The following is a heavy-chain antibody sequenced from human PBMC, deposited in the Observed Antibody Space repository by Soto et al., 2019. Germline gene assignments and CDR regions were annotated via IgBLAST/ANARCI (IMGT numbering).Heavy chain of an antibody. CDR3: ARKVSTNFYYYYYGMDV. J-gene: IGHJ6*02. CDR2: IYDSGSA. CDR1: GGSVSSGSYY. Sequence: SETLSLTCTVSGGSVSSGSYYWSWIRQPPGKGLEWIGYIYDSGSATYNPSLKSRVTISVDTSKNQFSLRLSSVTAADTAVYYCARKVSTNFYYYYYGMDVWGQGTTVTVS. V-gene: IGHV4-61*01. D-gene: IGHD2-8*01.